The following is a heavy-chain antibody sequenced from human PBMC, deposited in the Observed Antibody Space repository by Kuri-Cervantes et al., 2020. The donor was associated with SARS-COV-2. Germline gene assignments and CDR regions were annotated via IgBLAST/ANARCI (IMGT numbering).Heavy chain of an antibody. V-gene: IGHV3-30*07. D-gene: IGHD2-2*01. CDR3: ARVWTYCSSTSCYDAFDI. J-gene: IGHJ3*02. CDR1: GFTFSSYA. Sequence: GGSLRLSCAASGFTFSSYAMHWVRQAPGKGLEWVAVISYDGSNKYYADSVKGRFTITRDNSKNTLYLKMNSLRAEDTAVYYCARVWTYCSSTSCYDAFDIWGQGTMVTVSS. CDR2: ISYDGSNK.